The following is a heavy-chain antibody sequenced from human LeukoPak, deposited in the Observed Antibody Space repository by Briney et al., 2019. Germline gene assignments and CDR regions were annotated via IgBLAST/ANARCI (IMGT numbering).Heavy chain of an antibody. Sequence: RASVKVSCKASGYTFTSYDINWVRQATGQGLEWMGWMNPNSGNTGYAQKFQGRVTMTRDTSISTAYMELSRLRSDDTAVYYCARDYIVVVPAAMRPSYYYYMDVWGKGTTVTVSS. CDR1: GYTFTSYD. D-gene: IGHD2-2*01. CDR2: MNPNSGNT. CDR3: ARDYIVVVPAAMRPSYYYYMDV. J-gene: IGHJ6*03. V-gene: IGHV1-8*01.